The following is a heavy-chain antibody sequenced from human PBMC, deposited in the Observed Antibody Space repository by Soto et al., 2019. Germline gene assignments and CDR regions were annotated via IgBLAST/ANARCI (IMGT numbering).Heavy chain of an antibody. J-gene: IGHJ6*02. D-gene: IGHD3-3*01. V-gene: IGHV3-7*03. CDR3: ARDSYYDFWSGYYMYYYGMDV. Sequence: GGSLRLSCAASGFTFSSYWMSWVRQAPGKGLEWVANIKQDGSEKYYVDSVKGRFTISRDNAKNSLYLQMNSLRAEDTAVYYCARDSYYDFWSGYYMYYYGMDVWGQGTTVTVSS. CDR2: IKQDGSEK. CDR1: GFTFSSYW.